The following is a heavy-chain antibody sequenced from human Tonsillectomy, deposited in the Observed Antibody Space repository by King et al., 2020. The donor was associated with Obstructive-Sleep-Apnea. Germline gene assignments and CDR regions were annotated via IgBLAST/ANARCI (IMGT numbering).Heavy chain of an antibody. J-gene: IGHJ4*02. V-gene: IGHV3-21*01. CDR2: LSSSSSYI. CDR3: ARDSQYCSGGSCYPYYFHY. Sequence: VQLQESGGGPVKPGGSLKLSFSASGFTFSYYSMNWVRQAPGEGVEMVSSLSSSSSYINSADSLKGRFTISRDNPKNSLYVQMNSLRAEDTAVYYCARDSQYCSGGSCYPYYFHYWGQGTLVTVSS. D-gene: IGHD2-15*01. CDR1: GFTFSYYS.